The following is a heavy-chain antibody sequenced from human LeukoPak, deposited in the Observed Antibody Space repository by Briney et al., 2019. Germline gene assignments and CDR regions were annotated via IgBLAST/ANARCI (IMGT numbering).Heavy chain of an antibody. J-gene: IGHJ4*02. V-gene: IGHV3-30*18. CDR1: GFTFSSYG. D-gene: IGHD1-26*01. CDR2: ISYDGSNK. CDR3: AKDSELLDY. Sequence: PGRSLRLACAASGFTFSSYGMHWVRQAPGKGLEWVAVISYDGSNKYYADSVKGRFTISRDNSKNTLYLQMNSLRAEDTAVYYCAKDSELLDYWGQGTLVTVSS.